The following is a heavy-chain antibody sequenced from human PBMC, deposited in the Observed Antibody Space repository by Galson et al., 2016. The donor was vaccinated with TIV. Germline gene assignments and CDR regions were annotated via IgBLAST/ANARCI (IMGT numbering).Heavy chain of an antibody. CDR1: GGAISSNS. J-gene: IGHJ3*02. D-gene: IGHD6-19*01. CDR2: VYYSGST. CDR3: ARLSRQWLVYAFDI. V-gene: IGHV4-59*01. Sequence: SETLSLTCAVSGGAISSNSWSWIRQAPGKGLVWIGCVYYSGSTKYNPSLKSRVTISRDTSKNQFSLRLNSVTAADTAMYYCARLSRQWLVYAFDIWGQGTMVTVSS.